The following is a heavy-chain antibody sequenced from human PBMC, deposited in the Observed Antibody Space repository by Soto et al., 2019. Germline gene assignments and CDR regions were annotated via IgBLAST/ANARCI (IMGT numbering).Heavy chain of an antibody. CDR3: TRGGDIVVVTAPFDL. CDR2: INAGGGYT. J-gene: IGHJ2*01. D-gene: IGHD2-21*02. Sequence: ASVKVSCKASGYIFTNYYMHWVRQAPGQGLEWMGTINAGGGYTTYAQRFQGRVTMTRDTSTSTVSMELSSLRYEDTALYYCTRGGDIVVVTAPFDLLRRG. CDR1: GYIFTNYY. V-gene: IGHV1-46*03.